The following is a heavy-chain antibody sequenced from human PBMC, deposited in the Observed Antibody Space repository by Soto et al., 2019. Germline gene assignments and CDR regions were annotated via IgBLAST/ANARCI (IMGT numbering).Heavy chain of an antibody. D-gene: IGHD2-15*01. V-gene: IGHV3-33*01. Sequence: QVQLVESGGGVVQPGRSLSLSCAASGFTFSSYGMHWVRQAPGKGLEWVAVIWYDGSNKYYADSVKGRFTISRDNSKNTLYLPMNSLRAEDTAVYYCARARGYCSGGSCRPHHGLSPDYCGQGTLVTVSS. CDR1: GFTFSSYG. CDR3: ARARGYCSGGSCRPHHGLSPDY. J-gene: IGHJ4*02. CDR2: IWYDGSNK.